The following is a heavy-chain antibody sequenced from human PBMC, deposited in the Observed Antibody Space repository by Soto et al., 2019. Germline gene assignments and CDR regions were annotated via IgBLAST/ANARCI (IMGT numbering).Heavy chain of an antibody. CDR1: GYTFTSYA. D-gene: IGHD1-26*01. Sequence: QVQLVQSGAEVKKPGASVKVSCKASGYTFTSYAMHWVRQAPGQRLEWMGWINAGNGNTKYLQKFQGRVTITRDTSASTAYMELRRLRSEDTAVYYCARGLGLYYFDYWGQGTLVTVSS. CDR2: INAGNGNT. V-gene: IGHV1-3*01. CDR3: ARGLGLYYFDY. J-gene: IGHJ4*02.